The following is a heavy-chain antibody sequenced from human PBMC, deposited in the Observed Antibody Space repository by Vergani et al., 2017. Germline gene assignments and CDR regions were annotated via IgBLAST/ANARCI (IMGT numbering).Heavy chain of an antibody. Sequence: QVQLVQSGAEVKQPGSSVQVSCKASGGTFSSYAISWVRQAPGQGLEWMGRIIPILGIANYAQKFQGGVTITADKATSTAYMELSSLRSEDTAVYYWAGDGDCSGGSCHPEAFDIWGQGTMVTVSS. CDR1: GGTFSSYA. V-gene: IGHV1-69*04. D-gene: IGHD2-15*01. J-gene: IGHJ3*02. CDR3: AGDGDCSGGSCHPEAFDI. CDR2: IIPILGIA.